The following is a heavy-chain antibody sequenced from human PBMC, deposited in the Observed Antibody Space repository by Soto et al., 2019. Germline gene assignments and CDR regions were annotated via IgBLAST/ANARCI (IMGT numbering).Heavy chain of an antibody. D-gene: IGHD2-2*01. CDR3: SIGSWSAETFDV. J-gene: IGHJ3*01. CDR1: GGTFSTYT. CDR2: IIPMLTVT. V-gene: IGHV1-69*02. Sequence: QVHLEQSGAEVKKPGSSVKVSCKAAGGTFSTYTLIWVRQAPGQGLEWMGRIIPMLTVTNSAQKFQGRVTLTADMSTSTAFMELTSLTSDDPAVCYCSIGSWSAETFDVWGQGTMVTVSS.